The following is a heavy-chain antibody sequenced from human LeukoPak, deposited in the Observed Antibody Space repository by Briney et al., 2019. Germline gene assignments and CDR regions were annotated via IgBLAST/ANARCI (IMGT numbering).Heavy chain of an antibody. CDR3: ARDYSVAGTFCY. D-gene: IGHD6-19*01. Sequence: HTGGSLRLSCAASGFTFSSYGMHWVRQAPGKGLEWVAFIRYDGSNKYYADSVKGRFTISRDNSKNTLYLQMNSLRAEDTAVYYCARDYSVAGTFCYWGQGTLVTVSS. CDR2: IRYDGSNK. V-gene: IGHV3-30*02. J-gene: IGHJ4*02. CDR1: GFTFSSYG.